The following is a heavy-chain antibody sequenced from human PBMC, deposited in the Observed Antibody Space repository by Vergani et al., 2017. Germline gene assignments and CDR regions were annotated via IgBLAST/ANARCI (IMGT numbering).Heavy chain of an antibody. CDR3: ARVNTETNCHLYYYYYMDV. CDR2: IDHTGRP. CDR1: GGSFTSYH. J-gene: IGHJ6*03. Sequence: QVQLQQWGGGLLKPSETLSLTCVVNGGSFTSYHWTWIRQSPGEGLEWVGDIDHTGRPDYNPSLKSRLTMSVDKSRNQFSLTLNSGTATDTAIYFCARVNTETNCHLYYYYYMDVWVQGTEVTVS. V-gene: IGHV4-34*01. D-gene: IGHD4-11*01.